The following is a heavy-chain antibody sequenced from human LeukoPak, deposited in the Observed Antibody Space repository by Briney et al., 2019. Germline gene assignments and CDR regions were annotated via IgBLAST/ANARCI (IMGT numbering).Heavy chain of an antibody. D-gene: IGHD3-10*01. CDR2: ISSSGSTI. CDR3: ARGPVYGSGSFPSRYYYYYYGMDA. Sequence: GGSLRLSCAASGFTFSSYEMNWVRQAPGKGLEWVSYISSSGSTIYYADSVKGQFTISRDNAKNSLYLQMNSLRAEDTAVYYCARGPVYGSGSFPSRYYYYYYGMDAWGQGTTVTVSS. V-gene: IGHV3-48*03. J-gene: IGHJ6*02. CDR1: GFTFSSYE.